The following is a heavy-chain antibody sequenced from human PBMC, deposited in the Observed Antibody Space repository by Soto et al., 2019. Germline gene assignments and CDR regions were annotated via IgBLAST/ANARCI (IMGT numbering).Heavy chain of an antibody. CDR3: AIAVAGTPSIGY. V-gene: IGHV3-9*01. CDR1: GFTFDDYA. D-gene: IGHD6-19*01. CDR2: ISWNSGSI. Sequence: EVQLVESGGGLVQPGRSLRLSCAASGFTFDDYAMHWVRQAPGKGLEWVSGISWNSGSIGYADSVKGRFTISRDNAKNSLYLQRNSLRAEDTALYYCAIAVAGTPSIGYWGQGTLVTVSS. J-gene: IGHJ4*02.